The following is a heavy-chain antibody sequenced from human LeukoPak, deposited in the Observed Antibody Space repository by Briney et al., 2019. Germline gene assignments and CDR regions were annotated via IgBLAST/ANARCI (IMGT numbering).Heavy chain of an antibody. CDR1: GFAFSPYW. CDR2: IKQDGSEK. D-gene: IGHD5-12*01. V-gene: IGHV3-7*01. CDR3: AGGLSIVATSLFDY. J-gene: IGHJ4*02. Sequence: PGGSLRLSCEASGFAFSPYWASWVRQAPGKGLEWVANIKQDGSEKYYVDSVKGRFTISRDNAKNSLYLQMNSLRAEDTAVYYCAGGLSIVATSLFDYWGQGTLVTVSS.